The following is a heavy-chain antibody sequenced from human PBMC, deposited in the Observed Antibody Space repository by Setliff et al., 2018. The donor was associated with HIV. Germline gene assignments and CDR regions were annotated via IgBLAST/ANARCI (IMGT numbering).Heavy chain of an antibody. J-gene: IGHJ4*02. D-gene: IGHD6-13*01. Sequence: GSLKISCKGSGYSFTSYWIGWVRQMPGKGLEWMGIIYPGDSDTRYGPSFQGQVTISADKSISTAYLQWSSLKASDTAMYYCARQQSSSWYPDYFDYWGQGTLVTVSS. CDR1: GYSFTSYW. CDR3: ARQQSSSWYPDYFDY. V-gene: IGHV5-51*01. CDR2: IYPGDSDT.